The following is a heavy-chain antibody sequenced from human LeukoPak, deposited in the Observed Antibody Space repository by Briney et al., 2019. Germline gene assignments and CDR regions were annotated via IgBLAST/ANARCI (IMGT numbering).Heavy chain of an antibody. CDR1: GYSISSGYY. D-gene: IGHD6-13*01. CDR2: IYHSGST. J-gene: IGHJ3*02. CDR3: ARETGCSSPLDI. V-gene: IGHV4-38-2*02. Sequence: SQTLSLTCTVSGYSISSGYYWGWIRQPPGKGLEWIGSIYHSGSTYYNPSLKSRVTISVDTSKNQFSLKLSSVTAADTAVYYCARETGCSSPLDIWGQGTMVTVSS.